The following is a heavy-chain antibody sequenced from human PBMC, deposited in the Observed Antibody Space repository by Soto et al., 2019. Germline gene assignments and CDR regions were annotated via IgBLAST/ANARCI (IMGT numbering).Heavy chain of an antibody. J-gene: IGHJ4*02. CDR2: IIPIFGTA. Sequence: SVKVSCKASGGTFSSYAISWVRQAPGQGLEWMGGIIPIFGTANYAQKFQGRVTITADESTSTAYMELSSLRSEDTAVYNCARSYYYGSGSYFEFDYWGQGTLVTVYS. CDR1: GGTFSSYA. D-gene: IGHD3-10*01. CDR3: ARSYYYGSGSYFEFDY. V-gene: IGHV1-69*13.